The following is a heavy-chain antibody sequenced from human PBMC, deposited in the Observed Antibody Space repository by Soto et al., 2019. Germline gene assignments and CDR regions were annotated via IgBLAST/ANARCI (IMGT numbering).Heavy chain of an antibody. J-gene: IGHJ6*02. V-gene: IGHV3-33*01. CDR3: ARDIYEFWSGYSYYYGTDV. CDR1: GFTFSSYG. D-gene: IGHD3-3*01. CDR2: IWYDGSNE. Sequence: PGGSLRLSCAVSGFTFSSYGMNWVRQAPGKGLEWVAIIWYDGSNEYYADSVKGRFTISRDNSKNTLYLQMNGLRAEDTAVYYCARDIYEFWSGYSYYYGTDVWGQGT.